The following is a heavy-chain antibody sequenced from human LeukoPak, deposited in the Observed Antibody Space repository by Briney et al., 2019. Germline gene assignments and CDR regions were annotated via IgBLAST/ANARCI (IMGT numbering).Heavy chain of an antibody. V-gene: IGHV3-23*01. CDR1: GFTFSSYA. D-gene: IGHD2-2*01. CDR2: ISGSGGST. CDR3: ARELTCSSTSCYGRWFDP. Sequence: GGSLRPSCAASGFTFSSYAMSWVRQAPGKGLEWVSAISGSGGSTTYADSVKGRFTISRDNAKNTLYLQMNSLRAEDTAVYYCARELTCSSTSCYGRWFDPWGQGTLVTVSS. J-gene: IGHJ5*02.